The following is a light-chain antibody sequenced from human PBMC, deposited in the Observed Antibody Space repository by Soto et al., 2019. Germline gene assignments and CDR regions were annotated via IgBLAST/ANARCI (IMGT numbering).Light chain of an antibody. J-gene: IGKJ5*01. CDR3: QQSYSTLPIT. V-gene: IGKV3-11*01. CDR2: NAS. Sequence: EIVLTQSPGTLSLSPGEIATLSFSASQSVSTFLALFQQKPGQPPRLLIYNASNRTTGIPARFSGSGSGTDFTLTISSLEPEDFAVYYCQQSYSTLPITFGQGTRLEIK. CDR1: QSVSTF.